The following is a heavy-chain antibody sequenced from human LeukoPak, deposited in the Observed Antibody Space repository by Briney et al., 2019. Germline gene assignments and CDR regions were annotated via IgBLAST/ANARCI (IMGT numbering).Heavy chain of an antibody. CDR1: GGSLSSYY. CDR3: ARQGLRFSLSGFWFDP. J-gene: IGHJ5*02. Sequence: PSETLSLTCTVSGGSLSSYYWSWIRQPPGKGLEGMGYIYYSGNTNYNPSLQSRVTIPVDTSKYQFSLKLSSVTAADTVVYYCARQGLRFSLSGFWFDPWGQGTLVTVSS. D-gene: IGHD3-3*01. CDR2: IYYSGNT. V-gene: IGHV4-59*08.